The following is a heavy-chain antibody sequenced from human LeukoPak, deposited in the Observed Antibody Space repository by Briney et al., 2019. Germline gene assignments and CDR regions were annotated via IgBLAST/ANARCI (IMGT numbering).Heavy chain of an antibody. D-gene: IGHD3-10*01. J-gene: IGHJ4*02. CDR3: ASLGVGGDLCAD. CDR1: GDSISSSY. CDR2: IFYSGNT. Sequence: PSETLSLTCTVSGDSISSSYWSWIRQPPGKGLVWIGYIFYSGNTYYNPSLKSRVTISVATSKNQFSLKLSSVTAADTAVYYCASLGVGGDLCADWGQGTLVTVSS. V-gene: IGHV4-59*04.